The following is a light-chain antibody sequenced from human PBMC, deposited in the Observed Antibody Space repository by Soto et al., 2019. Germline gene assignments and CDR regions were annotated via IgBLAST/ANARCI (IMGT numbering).Light chain of an antibody. V-gene: IGKV3-20*01. CDR2: AAS. J-gene: IGKJ1*01. Sequence: EIVLTQSPGTLSLSPGERATLSCRASQSVSNSYLAWYQQTPGQAPRLLIYAASSRATGIPDRFSGSGSGTDFTLTISRLEPEDFAVYYCQQYGSSPRTFGQGTKVDIK. CDR3: QQYGSSPRT. CDR1: QSVSNSY.